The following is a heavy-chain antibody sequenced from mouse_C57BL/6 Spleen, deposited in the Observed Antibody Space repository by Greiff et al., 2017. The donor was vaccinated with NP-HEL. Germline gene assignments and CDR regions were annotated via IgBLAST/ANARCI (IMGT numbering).Heavy chain of an antibody. V-gene: IGHV1-64*01. CDR2: IHPNSGST. CDR1: GYTFTSYW. J-gene: IGHJ2*01. D-gene: IGHD1-1*01. CDR3: ARGGDYYYGSDY. Sequence: QVQLKQPGAELVKPGASVKLSCKASGYTFTSYWMHWVKQRPGQGLEWIGMIHPNSGSTNYNEKFKSKATLTVDKSSSTAYMQLSSLTSEDSAVYYCARGGDYYYGSDYWGQGTTLTVSS.